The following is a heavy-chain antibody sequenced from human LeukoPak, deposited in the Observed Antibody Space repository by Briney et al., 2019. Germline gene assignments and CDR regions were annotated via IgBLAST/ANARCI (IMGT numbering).Heavy chain of an antibody. Sequence: SETLSLTCTVSGGSISSSSYYWGWIRQPPGKGLEWIGSIYYSGSTYYNPSLKSRVTISVDTSKNQFSLKLSSVTAADTAVYYCARDIPKRTPYYYDSSGYYGGWGQGTLVTVSS. CDR1: GGSISSSSYY. J-gene: IGHJ4*02. D-gene: IGHD3-22*01. CDR3: ARDIPKRTPYYYDSSGYYGG. CDR2: IYYSGST. V-gene: IGHV4-39*07.